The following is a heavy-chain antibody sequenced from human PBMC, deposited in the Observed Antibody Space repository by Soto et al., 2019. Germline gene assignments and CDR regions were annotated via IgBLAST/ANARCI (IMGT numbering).Heavy chain of an antibody. CDR1: GGSISSGGYY. V-gene: IGHV4-31*03. CDR2: IYYSGST. CDR3: ARGSDYYDSSGYYDY. Sequence: SETLSLTCTVSGGSISSGGYYWSWIRQHPGKGLEWIGYIYYSGSTYYNPSLKSRVTISVDTSKNQFSLKLSSVTAADTAGYYCARGSDYYDSSGYYDYWGQGTLVTVSS. D-gene: IGHD3-22*01. J-gene: IGHJ4*02.